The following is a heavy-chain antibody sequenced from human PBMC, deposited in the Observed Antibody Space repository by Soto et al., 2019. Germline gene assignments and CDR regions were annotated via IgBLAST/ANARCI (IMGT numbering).Heavy chain of an antibody. V-gene: IGHV1-2*04. D-gene: IGHD2-2*01. Sequence: ASVKVSCKASGYTFTGYYMHWVRQAPGQGLEWMGWINPNSGGTNYAQKFQGWVAMTRDTSISTAYMELSRLRSDDTAVYYCARMGPVVLYGMDVWGQGTTVTVSS. CDR1: GYTFTGYY. J-gene: IGHJ6*02. CDR2: INPNSGGT. CDR3: ARMGPVVLYGMDV.